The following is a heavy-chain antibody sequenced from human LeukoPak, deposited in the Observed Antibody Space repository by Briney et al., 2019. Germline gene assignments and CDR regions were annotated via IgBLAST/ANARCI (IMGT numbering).Heavy chain of an antibody. CDR3: AKAGCSSTTCYPPKNFDY. V-gene: IGHV3-23*01. CDR1: GFTVSSYG. D-gene: IGHD2-2*01. CDR2: ISGSGGST. J-gene: IGHJ4*02. Sequence: QPGGSLRLSWAASGFTVSSYGMSWVRQAARKGLGWVSGISGSGGSTYDADSVKGPFTISKDNSKNTLYLQINSLRAEDTAVYYCAKAGCSSTTCYPPKNFDYWGQGTLVTVSS.